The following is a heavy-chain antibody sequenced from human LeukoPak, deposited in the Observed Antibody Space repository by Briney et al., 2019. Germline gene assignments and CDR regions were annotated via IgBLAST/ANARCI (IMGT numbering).Heavy chain of an antibody. J-gene: IGHJ4*02. CDR2: IKQDGSEK. V-gene: IGHV3-7*01. CDR1: GFTFSSYW. CDR3: ARAPPYCSGGSCPWRY. Sequence: PGVSLRLSCAASGFTFSSYWMSWVRQAPGKGLEWVANIKQDGSEKYYVDSVKGRFTISRDNAKNSLYLQMNSLRAEDTAVYYCARAPPYCSGGSCPWRYWGQGTLVTVSS. D-gene: IGHD2-15*01.